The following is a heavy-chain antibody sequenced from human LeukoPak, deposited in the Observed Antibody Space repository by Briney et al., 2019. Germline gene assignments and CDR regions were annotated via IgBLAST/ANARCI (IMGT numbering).Heavy chain of an antibody. CDR3: ARAGCSSTSCYGVYFDY. J-gene: IGHJ4*02. D-gene: IGHD2-2*01. Sequence: SETLSLTCTVSGGSISSYYWSWIRQPPGKGLEWIGYIYYSGSTNYNPSLKSRVTISVDTSKNQFSLKLSSVTAADTAVYYCARAGCSSTSCYGVYFDYWGQGTLVTVSS. V-gene: IGHV4-59*01. CDR2: IYYSGST. CDR1: GGSISSYY.